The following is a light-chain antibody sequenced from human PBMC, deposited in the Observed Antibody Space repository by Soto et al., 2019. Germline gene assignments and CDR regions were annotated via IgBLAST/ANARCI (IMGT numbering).Light chain of an antibody. V-gene: IGKV3-15*01. CDR3: QQYTNWPPMYS. J-gene: IGKJ2*03. CDR2: GAS. CDR1: HSISTN. Sequence: EIVMTQSPATLSVSPGEGATLSCSASHSISTNLAWYQQKPGQAPGLLIYGASNRATGIPARFSGSGSGTDFTLTSSSLQSEDVAVYYCQQYTNWPPMYSFGQVTKLEIK.